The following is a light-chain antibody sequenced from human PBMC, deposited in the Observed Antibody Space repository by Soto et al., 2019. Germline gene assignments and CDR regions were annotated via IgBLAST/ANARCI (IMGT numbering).Light chain of an antibody. J-gene: IGKJ1*01. Sequence: DIRMTQSPSSLSASVGDRVTITCLAIQSISSWLAWYQQKPGKAPKLLIYDASSLESGVPSRFSGSGSGTEFTLTISSLPPDDFATYYCQQYNSYPWTFGQGTKVDIK. V-gene: IGKV1-5*01. CDR1: QSISSW. CDR2: DAS. CDR3: QQYNSYPWT.